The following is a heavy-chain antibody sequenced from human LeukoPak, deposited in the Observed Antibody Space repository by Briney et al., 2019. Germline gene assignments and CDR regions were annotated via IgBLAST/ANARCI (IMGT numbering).Heavy chain of an antibody. CDR1: GFTFSNAW. CDR2: IKSNTDGATT. V-gene: IGHV3-15*01. J-gene: IGHJ1*01. Sequence: GGSLRLSCEASGFTFSNAWMSWVRQAPGKGLEWVGRIKSNTDGATTDYPAPVRGRFAISRDDSKNTVHLQMNRPKTEDTAVYYCATISTSGDRRCYFHHWGQGTLVTVSS. CDR3: ATISTSGDRRCYFHH. D-gene: IGHD2-21*02.